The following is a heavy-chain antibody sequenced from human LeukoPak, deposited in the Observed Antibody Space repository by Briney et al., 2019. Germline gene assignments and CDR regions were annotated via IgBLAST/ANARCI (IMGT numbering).Heavy chain of an antibody. CDR1: GGTFSSYA. V-gene: IGHV1-69*13. Sequence: GASVKVSCKASGGTFSSYAISWVRQAPGQGLEWMGGIIPIFGTANYAQKSQGRVTITADESTSTAYMELSSLRSEDTAVYYCARGYYYDSSGLELFDYWGQGTLVTVSS. CDR2: IIPIFGTA. D-gene: IGHD3-22*01. J-gene: IGHJ4*02. CDR3: ARGYYYDSSGLELFDY.